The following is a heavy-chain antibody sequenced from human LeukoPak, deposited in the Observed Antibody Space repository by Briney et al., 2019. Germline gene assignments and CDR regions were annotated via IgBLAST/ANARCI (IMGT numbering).Heavy chain of an antibody. V-gene: IGHV3-23*01. Sequence: PGGSLRLSCAASGFTFSSYAMSWVRQSTGKGLEWVSSTSGDGGATYYSNSVKGRFTISRDNSRNTLYLQMNSLRAEDTAVYYCAKDRPNYYGGNGHYYRRDGDYWGQGTLVTVSS. D-gene: IGHD3-22*01. CDR1: GFTFSSYA. CDR2: TSGDGGAT. CDR3: AKDRPNYYGGNGHYYRRDGDY. J-gene: IGHJ4*02.